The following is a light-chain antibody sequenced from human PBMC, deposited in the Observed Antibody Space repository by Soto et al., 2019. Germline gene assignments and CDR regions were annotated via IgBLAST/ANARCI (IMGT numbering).Light chain of an antibody. CDR2: GAS. V-gene: IGKV3-20*01. CDR1: QSVSNNY. J-gene: IGKJ1*01. Sequence: EIVLTQSPGTLPLSPGERATLSCGASQSVSNNYLAWYQQKPGQAPRLLIYGASNRATGIPDRFSGSGSGTDFTLTISRLEPEDFAVYYCQQYGSSGTFGQGTKVDIK. CDR3: QQYGSSGT.